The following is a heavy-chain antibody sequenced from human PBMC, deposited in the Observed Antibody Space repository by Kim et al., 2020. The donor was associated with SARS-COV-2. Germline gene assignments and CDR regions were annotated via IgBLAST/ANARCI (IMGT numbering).Heavy chain of an antibody. V-gene: IGHV6-1*01. J-gene: IGHJ5*02. Sequence: SQTLSLTCAISGDRVSSNSAAWNWLRQSPSRGLEWLGRTYYRSKWYNDYAVSVKSRITINPDTSKNQFSLQLNSVTPEDTAVYYCARSEIGITIFGVVTPKNWFDPWGQGTLVTVSS. CDR2: TYYRSKWYN. CDR3: ARSEIGITIFGVVTPKNWFDP. CDR1: GDRVSSNSAA. D-gene: IGHD3-3*01.